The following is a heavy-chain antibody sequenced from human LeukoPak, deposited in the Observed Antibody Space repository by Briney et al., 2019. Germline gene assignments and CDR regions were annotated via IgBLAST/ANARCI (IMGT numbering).Heavy chain of an antibody. CDR1: GGTFSSYA. CDR2: INPNSGGT. J-gene: IGHJ4*02. CDR3: ARVVGDYYDSRYDY. D-gene: IGHD3-22*01. Sequence: GSSVKVSCKASGGTFSSYAISWVRQAPGQGLEWMGWINPNSGGTNYAQKFQGRVTMTRDTSISTAYMELSRLRSDDTAVYYCARVVGDYYDSRYDYWGQGTLVTVSS. V-gene: IGHV1-2*02.